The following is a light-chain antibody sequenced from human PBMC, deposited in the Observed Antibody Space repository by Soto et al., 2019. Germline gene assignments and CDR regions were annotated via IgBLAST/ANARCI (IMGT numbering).Light chain of an antibody. CDR2: GAS. Sequence: EIVMTQSPATLSVSPGERAALSCRASQSVSSNFAWYQQKPGQAPRLLMYGASTRATGIPARFSGSGSGTEFTLTISSLQSEDFAVYYCQQYNNLPYTFGQGTKLEIK. CDR3: QQYNNLPYT. CDR1: QSVSSN. V-gene: IGKV3-15*01. J-gene: IGKJ2*01.